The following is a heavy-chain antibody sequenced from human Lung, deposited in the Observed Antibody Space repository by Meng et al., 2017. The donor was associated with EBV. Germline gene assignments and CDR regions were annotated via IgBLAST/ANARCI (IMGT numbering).Heavy chain of an antibody. J-gene: IGHJ4*02. D-gene: IGHD2-15*01. CDR2: IYYTGST. Sequence: PRQESGPGLVKRSETLSLTCTGSGGSISGSSDYWGWIRQPPGKGLEWIASIYYTGSTYYNPSLKSRVTISVDTSKNQFSLNLSSVTAADTAVYYCARRGRDRPFDYWGQGTLVTVSS. CDR1: GGSISGSSDY. V-gene: IGHV4-39*01. CDR3: ARRGRDRPFDY.